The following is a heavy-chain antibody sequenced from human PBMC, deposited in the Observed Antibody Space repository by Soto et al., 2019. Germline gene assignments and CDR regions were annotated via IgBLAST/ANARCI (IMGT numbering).Heavy chain of an antibody. J-gene: IGHJ5*02. Sequence: GASVKVSCKASGFTFTSSAVQWVRQARGQRLEWIGWIVVGSGNTNYAQKFQERVTITRDMSTSTAYMELSSLRSEDTAVYYCAAQGPYYDSSGYYSSSWGQGTLVTVSS. CDR3: AAQGPYYDSSGYYSSS. V-gene: IGHV1-58*01. CDR2: IVVGSGNT. CDR1: GFTFTSSA. D-gene: IGHD3-22*01.